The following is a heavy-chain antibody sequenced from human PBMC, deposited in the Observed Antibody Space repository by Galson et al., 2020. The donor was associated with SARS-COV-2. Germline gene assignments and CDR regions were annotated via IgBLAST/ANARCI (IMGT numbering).Heavy chain of an antibody. CDR1: GGSFRDYY. Sequence: SETLSLTCAVYGGSFRDYYWSWIRQPPGKGLEWIGEINHTGNTNYNPSLASRVTISVDKSKKHFSLRLRSVTAADTAVYYCARGPAYCSGGSCLPFDPWGQGTLVSVSS. CDR3: ARGPAYCSGGSCLPFDP. CDR2: INHTGNT. V-gene: IGHV4-34*01. D-gene: IGHD2-15*01. J-gene: IGHJ5*02.